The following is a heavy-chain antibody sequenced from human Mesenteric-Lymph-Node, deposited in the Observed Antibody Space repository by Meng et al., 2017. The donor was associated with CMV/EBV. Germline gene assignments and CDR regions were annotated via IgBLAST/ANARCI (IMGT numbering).Heavy chain of an antibody. CDR3: AHSSGIAAAGPSYFDY. D-gene: IGHD6-13*01. V-gene: IGHV2-5*02. CDR1: GFSLSTSGVG. CDR2: IYWDDDK. Sequence: QITLKESGPTLVKPTQTLTLTCTFSGFSLSTSGVGVGWIRQPPGKALEWLALIYWDDDKRYSPSLKSRLTITKDTSKNQVVLTMTNMDPVDTATYYCAHSSGIAAAGPSYFDYWGQGTLVTVSS. J-gene: IGHJ4*02.